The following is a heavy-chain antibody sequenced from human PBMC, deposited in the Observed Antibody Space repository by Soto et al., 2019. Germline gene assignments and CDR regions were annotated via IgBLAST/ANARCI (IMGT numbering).Heavy chain of an antibody. CDR2: ISYDGSNK. V-gene: IGHV3-30-3*01. CDR1: GSISTTTP. CDR3: ARAQYSRHRQNPYGMDV. J-gene: IGHJ6*02. D-gene: IGHD6-6*01. Sequence: PGGSLRLSCAASGSISTTTPLSWVRQAPGKGLEWVAVISYDGSNKYYADSVKGRFTISRDNSKNTLYLQMNSLRAEDTAVYYCARAQYSRHRQNPYGMDVWGQGTTVTVSS.